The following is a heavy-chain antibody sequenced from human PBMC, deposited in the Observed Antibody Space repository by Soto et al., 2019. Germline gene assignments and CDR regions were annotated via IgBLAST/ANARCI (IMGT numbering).Heavy chain of an antibody. CDR1: GGSFSGYY. D-gene: IGHD3-10*01. V-gene: IGHV4-34*01. Sequence: QVQLQQWGAGLLKPSETLSLTCAVYGGSFSGYYWSWIRQPPGKGLEWIGEINHSGSTNYNPSLKSRVTISVDRSKHQFSLKLSSVTAADTAVYYCARGTWVRSAFDIWGQGTMVTVSS. CDR3: ARGTWVRSAFDI. J-gene: IGHJ3*02. CDR2: INHSGST.